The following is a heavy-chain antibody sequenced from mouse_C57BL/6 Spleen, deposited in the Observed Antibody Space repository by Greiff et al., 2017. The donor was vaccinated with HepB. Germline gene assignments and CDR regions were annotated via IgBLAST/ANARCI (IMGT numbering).Heavy chain of an antibody. V-gene: IGHV3-6*01. J-gene: IGHJ3*01. Sequence: VQLQQSGPGLVKPSPSLSLTCSVTGYSITSGYYWNWIRQFPGNKLEWMGYISYDGSNNYNPSLKNRISITRDTSKNQFFLKLNSVTTEDTATYYCARPYDGYSPFAYWGQGTLVTVSA. D-gene: IGHD2-3*01. CDR1: GYSITSGYY. CDR2: ISYDGSN. CDR3: ARPYDGYSPFAY.